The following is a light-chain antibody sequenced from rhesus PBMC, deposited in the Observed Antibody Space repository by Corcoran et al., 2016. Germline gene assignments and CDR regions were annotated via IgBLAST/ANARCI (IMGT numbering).Light chain of an antibody. J-gene: IGKJ4*01. CDR2: DAS. CDR1: QSVSSS. Sequence: EIVMTQSPATLSLSPGERATLSCRASQSVSSSLAWYQQKPGQAPRLLIYDASSRDTGIPDRFSGSGSGTEFTITISSLEPEDFAVYYCQQYSNWPLTFGGGTKVEIK. CDR3: QQYSNWPLT. V-gene: IGKV3-42*03.